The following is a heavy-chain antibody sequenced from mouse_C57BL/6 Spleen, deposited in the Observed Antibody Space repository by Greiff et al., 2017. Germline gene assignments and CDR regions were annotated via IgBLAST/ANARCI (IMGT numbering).Heavy chain of an antibody. D-gene: IGHD2-5*01. CDR1: GFNIKDDY. J-gene: IGHJ4*01. CDR2: IDPENGDT. CDR3: TTGSNYGAMDY. Sequence: EVQVVESGAELVRPGASVKLSCTASGFNIKDDYMHWVKQRPEQGLEWIGWIDPENGDTEYASKFQGKATITADTSSNTAYLQLSSLTSEDTAVYYCTTGSNYGAMDYWGQGTSVTVSS. V-gene: IGHV14-4*01.